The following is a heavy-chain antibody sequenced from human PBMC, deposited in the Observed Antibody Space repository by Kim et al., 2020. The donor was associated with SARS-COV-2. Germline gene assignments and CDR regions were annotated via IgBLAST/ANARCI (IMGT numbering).Heavy chain of an antibody. CDR3: AKDLEIPGYSSSTTFDY. V-gene: IGHV3-23*01. J-gene: IGHJ4*02. Sequence: VKGRFTISRDNSKNTLYLQMNSLRAEDTAVYYCAKDLEIPGYSSSTTFDYWGQGTLVTVSS. D-gene: IGHD6-13*01.